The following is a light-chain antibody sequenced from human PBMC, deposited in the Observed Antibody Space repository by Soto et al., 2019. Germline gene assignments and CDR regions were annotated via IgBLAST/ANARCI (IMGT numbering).Light chain of an antibody. V-gene: IGKV3-11*01. CDR2: DVS. J-gene: IGKJ4*01. CDR1: QSVSYY. CDR3: QHRSDWPALT. Sequence: EVVLTQFPAILSLSPGGSATLSCRASQSVSYYLAWYQQRPGQAPRLLIYDVSKRASGTPARFSGSGSGTDFTLTISSLEPEDFAVYYCQHRSDWPALTFGGGTQV.